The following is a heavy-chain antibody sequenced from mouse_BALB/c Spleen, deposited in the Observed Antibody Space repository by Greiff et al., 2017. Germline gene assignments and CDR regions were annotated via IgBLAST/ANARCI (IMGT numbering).Heavy chain of an antibody. J-gene: IGHJ4*01. Sequence: EVQGVESGGGLVQPGGSLRLSCATSGFTFTDYYMSWVRQPPGKALEWMGFIRNKANGYTTEYSASVKGRFTISRDNSQSILYLQMNTLRAEDSATYYCARDQLGLRSYAMDYWGQGTSVTVSS. CDR3: ARDQLGLRSYAMDY. CDR2: IRNKANGYTT. CDR1: GFTFTDYY. D-gene: IGHD3-1*01. V-gene: IGHV7-3*02.